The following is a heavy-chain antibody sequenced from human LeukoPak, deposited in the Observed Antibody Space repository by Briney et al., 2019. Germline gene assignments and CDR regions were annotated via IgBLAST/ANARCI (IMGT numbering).Heavy chain of an antibody. Sequence: GASVKVSCKASGGTFSSYAISWVRQAPGQGLEWMGGIIPIFGTANYAQKFQGRVTITTDESTSTAYMELSSLRSEDTAVYYCARDDILTGSTTVWGQGTLVTVSS. CDR1: GGTFSSYA. CDR3: ARDDILTGSTTV. V-gene: IGHV1-69*05. J-gene: IGHJ4*02. D-gene: IGHD3-9*01. CDR2: IIPIFGTA.